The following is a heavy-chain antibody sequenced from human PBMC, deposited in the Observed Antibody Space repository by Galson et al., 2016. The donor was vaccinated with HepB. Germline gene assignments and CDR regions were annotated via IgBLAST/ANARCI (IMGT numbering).Heavy chain of an antibody. D-gene: IGHD3-22*01. CDR3: ARKHETSGYEEDFDM. CDR2: TELDGSVK. CDR1: GFIFSQYV. V-gene: IGHV3-30-3*01. Sequence: SLRLSCAASGFIFSQYVIHWVRQAPGKGLEWVAVTELDGSVKFYAEAVKGRFTISRDNSKSTLYLQMNSLRAEDTAVYYCARKHETSGYEEDFDMWGQGKMVTVSS. J-gene: IGHJ3*02.